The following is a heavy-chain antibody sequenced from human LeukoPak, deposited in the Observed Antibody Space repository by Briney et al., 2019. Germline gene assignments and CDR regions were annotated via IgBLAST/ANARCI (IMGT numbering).Heavy chain of an antibody. V-gene: IGHV4-4*07. CDR2: IYTSGST. CDR3: ARETRDYYYYYYIDV. CDR1: GGSISSYY. Sequence: SETLSLTCTVSGGSISSYYWSWIRQPAGKGLEWIGRIYTSGSTNYNPSLKSRVTMSVDTSKNQFSLKLSSVTAADTAVYYCARETRDYYYYYYIDVWGKGTTVTISS. J-gene: IGHJ6*03. D-gene: IGHD1-14*01.